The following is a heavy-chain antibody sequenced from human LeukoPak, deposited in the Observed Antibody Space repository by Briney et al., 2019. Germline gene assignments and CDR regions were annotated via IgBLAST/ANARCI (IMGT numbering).Heavy chain of an antibody. CDR3: ARLRTIAAGNSSGWWSEDY. Sequence: PSETLSRTCTVSGGSISSYYWSWIRQPPGKGLEWIGYISYSGSTNYNPSLKSRVTISVDTSKNQFSLKLSSVTAADTAVYYCARLRTIAAGNSSGWWSEDYWGQGTLVTVSS. J-gene: IGHJ4*02. V-gene: IGHV4-59*08. CDR1: GGSISSYY. D-gene: IGHD6-19*01. CDR2: ISYSGST.